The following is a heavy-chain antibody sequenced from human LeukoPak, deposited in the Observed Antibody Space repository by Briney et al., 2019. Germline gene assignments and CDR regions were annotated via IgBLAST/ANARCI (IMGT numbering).Heavy chain of an antibody. D-gene: IGHD3-10*01. CDR2: IDNSGST. J-gene: IGHJ4*02. CDR3: ASRGITMVRGVYTFDY. CDR1: GGSISTYS. V-gene: IGHV4-59*12. Sequence: PSETLSLTCTVSGGSISTYSWSWIRQAPGKALEWIGYIDNSGSTNYRSSLRSRVTISVDTSKNQFSLKLSSVTAADTAVYYCASRGITMVRGVYTFDYWGQGTLVTVSS.